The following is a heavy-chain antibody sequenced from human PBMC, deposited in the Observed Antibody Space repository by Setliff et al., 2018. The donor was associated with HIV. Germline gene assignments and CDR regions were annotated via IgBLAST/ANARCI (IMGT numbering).Heavy chain of an antibody. CDR3: AKGDYYDTTYDAFDI. CDR2: INSDGSST. Sequence: GGSLRLSCAASGFTFSGYWMHWVRQAPGKGLVWVSRINSDGSSTTYADSVKGRFTISRDNYKNTLYLQMNSLRAEDTAVYYCAKGDYYDTTYDAFDIWGQGTMVTVSS. CDR1: GFTFSGYW. V-gene: IGHV3-74*01. D-gene: IGHD3-22*01. J-gene: IGHJ3*02.